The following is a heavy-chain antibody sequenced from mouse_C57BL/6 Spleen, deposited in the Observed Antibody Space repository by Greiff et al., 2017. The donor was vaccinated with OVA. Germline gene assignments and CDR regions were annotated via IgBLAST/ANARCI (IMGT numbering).Heavy chain of an antibody. CDR1: GYTFTSYG. J-gene: IGHJ4*01. CDR2: IYPRSGNT. V-gene: IGHV1-81*01. CDR3: ARKKGQEAMDY. Sequence: QVQLKESGAELARPGASVKLSCKASGYTFTSYGISWVKQRTGQGLEWIGEIYPRSGNTYYNEKFKGKATLTADKSSSTAYMELRSLTSEDSAVYFCARKKGQEAMDYWGQGTSVTVSS.